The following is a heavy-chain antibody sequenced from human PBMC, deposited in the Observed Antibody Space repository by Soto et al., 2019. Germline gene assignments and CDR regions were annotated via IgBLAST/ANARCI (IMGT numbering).Heavy chain of an antibody. D-gene: IGHD5-18*01. V-gene: IGHV1-69*02. CDR2: IIPLLGIA. Sequence: QVQLVQSGAEVKKPGSSVKVSCKASGGTFSSYTISWVRQAPGQGLEWMGRIIPLLGIANYAQKFQGRVTSTADKSTSTAYMELSSLRSEDTAVYYCARGGYSYGLNWFDPWGQGTLVTVSS. CDR3: ARGGYSYGLNWFDP. CDR1: GGTFSSYT. J-gene: IGHJ5*02.